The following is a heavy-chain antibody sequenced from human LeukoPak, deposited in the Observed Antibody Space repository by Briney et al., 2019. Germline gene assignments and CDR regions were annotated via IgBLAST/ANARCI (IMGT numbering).Heavy chain of an antibody. CDR2: ITAGGGIT. CDR1: GFTFSSYG. V-gene: IGHV3-23*01. Sequence: PGGSLRLSCAASGFTFSSYGMTWVRQAPGKGLEWVSTITAGGGITYYADSVKGRFAISRDNSKNMLYLQVNSLRAEDTAIYYCAKHLTGSFDYWGQGTLVTVSS. D-gene: IGHD3-10*01. CDR3: AKHLTGSFDY. J-gene: IGHJ4*02.